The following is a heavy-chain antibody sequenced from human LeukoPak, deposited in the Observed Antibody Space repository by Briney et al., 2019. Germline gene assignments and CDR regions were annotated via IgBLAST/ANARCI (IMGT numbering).Heavy chain of an antibody. CDR3: ARDGYNSAPFDY. D-gene: IGHD5-24*01. J-gene: IGHJ4*02. V-gene: IGHV4-30-2*01. Sequence: NPSETLSLTCTVSGDSISSGGYFRSWIRQPPGKGLEWIGYISHYENAYYNPSLSSRVTMSVDKSKNQVSLKITSVTAADTAIYYCARDGYNSAPFDYWGPGTLVTVSS. CDR2: ISHYENA. CDR1: GDSISSGGYF.